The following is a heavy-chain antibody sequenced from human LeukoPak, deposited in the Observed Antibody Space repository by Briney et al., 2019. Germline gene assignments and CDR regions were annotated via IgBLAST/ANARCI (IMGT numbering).Heavy chain of an antibody. V-gene: IGHV4-39*01. CDR2: IYYSGST. CDR3: ARQDTFVVVLAAIQS. CDR1: GGSFSGYY. J-gene: IGHJ4*02. Sequence: SETLSLTCAVYGGSFSGYYWGWIRQPPGKGLEWIGSIYYSGSTYYNPSLKSRVTISVDTSKNQFSLKLSSVTAADTAVYYCARQDTFVVVLAAIQSWGQGTLVTVSS. D-gene: IGHD2-2*01.